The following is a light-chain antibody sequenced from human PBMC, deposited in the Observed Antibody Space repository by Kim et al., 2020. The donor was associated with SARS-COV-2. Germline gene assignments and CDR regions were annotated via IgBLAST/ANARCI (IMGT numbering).Light chain of an antibody. V-gene: IGLV2-8*01. Sequence: GQSLPISSTGTSRDIGVYNFVAWYQQHPGKAPKVMIYEVNKRPSGVPDRFSGSKSGNTASLTVSGLQAEDEAEYYCSSYAGRQNLVFGGGTQLTVL. J-gene: IGLJ2*01. CDR3: SSYAGRQNLV. CDR2: EVN. CDR1: SRDIGVYNF.